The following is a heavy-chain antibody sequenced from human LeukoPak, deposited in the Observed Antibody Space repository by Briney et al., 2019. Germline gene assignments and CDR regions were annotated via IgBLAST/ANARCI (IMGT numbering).Heavy chain of an antibody. CDR3: AREGVLLWFGEPHRGMDV. V-gene: IGHV4-30-4*01. Sequence: SETLSLTCTVSGGSISSGDYYWSWIRPPPGKVLEWFGYSYYSGSTYYNPSLKSRVTISVDTSKNQFSLKLSSVTAADTAVYYCAREGVLLWFGEPHRGMDVWGQGTTVTVSS. D-gene: IGHD3-10*01. CDR2: SYYSGST. CDR1: GGSISSGDYY. J-gene: IGHJ6*02.